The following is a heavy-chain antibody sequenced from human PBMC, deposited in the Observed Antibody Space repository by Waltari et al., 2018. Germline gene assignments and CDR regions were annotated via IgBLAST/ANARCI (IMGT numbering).Heavy chain of an antibody. CDR3: ARGYSSSWYSPPIDY. J-gene: IGHJ4*02. CDR1: GFTFSSYE. CDR2: ISSSGSTI. V-gene: IGHV3-48*03. D-gene: IGHD6-13*01. Sequence: EVQLVESGGGLVQPGGSLRLSCAASGFTFSSYEMNWVRKAPGKGLEWVSYISSSGSTIYYADSVKGRFTISRDNAKNSLYLQMNSLRAEDTAVYYCARGYSSSWYSPPIDYWGQGTLVTVSS.